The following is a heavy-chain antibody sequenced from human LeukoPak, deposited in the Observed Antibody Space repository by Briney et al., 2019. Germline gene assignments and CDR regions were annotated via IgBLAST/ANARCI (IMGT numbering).Heavy chain of an antibody. V-gene: IGHV3-48*01. Sequence: PGGSLRLSCAASGFTFSSYSMNWVRQAPGKGLEWISFISSSSSIIHYADSVKGRFTISRDDAKNSLYLQMNSLRAEDTAVYYCARALYTSGXXYWGQGTLVTVSS. CDR3: ARALYTSGXXY. J-gene: IGHJ4*02. D-gene: IGHD6-19*01. CDR2: ISSSSSII. CDR1: GFTFSSYS.